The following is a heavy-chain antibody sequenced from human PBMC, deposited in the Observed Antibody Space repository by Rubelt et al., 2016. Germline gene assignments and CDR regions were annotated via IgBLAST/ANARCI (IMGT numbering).Heavy chain of an antibody. Sequence: EVQLVESGGGLVQPGGSLRLSCAASGFTFSSYAMSWVRQAPGKGLEWVSAISGSGGSTYYADSVKGRCTISRHNSKNTLYLQMNSLRAEDTAVYYCARQHRGYGFGMDVWGQGTTVTVSS. V-gene: IGHV3-23*04. D-gene: IGHD5-12*01. CDR1: GFTFSSYA. J-gene: IGHJ6*02. CDR3: ARQHRGYGFGMDV. CDR2: ISGSGGST.